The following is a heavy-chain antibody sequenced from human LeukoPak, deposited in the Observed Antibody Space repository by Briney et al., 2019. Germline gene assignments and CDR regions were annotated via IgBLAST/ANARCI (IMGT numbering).Heavy chain of an antibody. D-gene: IGHD5-12*01. Sequence: GGSLRLSCAASEFSVGSNYMTWVRQAPGKGLEWVSLIYSGGSTYYADSVKGRFTISRDNSKNTLYLQMNSLRAEDTAVYYCARGPSSYHNTGGQGTLVTVSS. V-gene: IGHV3-66*01. CDR2: IYSGGST. J-gene: IGHJ4*02. CDR3: ARGPSSYHNT. CDR1: EFSVGSNY.